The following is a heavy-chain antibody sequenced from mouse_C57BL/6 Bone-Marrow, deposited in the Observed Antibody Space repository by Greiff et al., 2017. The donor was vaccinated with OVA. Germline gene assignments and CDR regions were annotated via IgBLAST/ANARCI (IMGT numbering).Heavy chain of an antibody. CDR1: GFTFSSYA. D-gene: IGHD1-1*01. CDR2: ISDGGSYT. CDR3: ARDGSSSRFYAMDY. J-gene: IGHJ4*01. V-gene: IGHV5-4*01. Sequence: DVKLVESGGGLVKPGGSLKLSCAASGFTFSSYAMSWVRQTPEKRLEWVATISDGGSYTYYPDNVKGRFTISRDNAKNNLYLQMSHLKSEDTAMYYCARDGSSSRFYAMDYWGQGTSVTVSS.